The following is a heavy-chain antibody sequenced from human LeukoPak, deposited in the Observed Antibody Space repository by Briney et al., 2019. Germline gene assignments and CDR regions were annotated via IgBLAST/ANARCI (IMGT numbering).Heavy chain of an antibody. CDR2: TYYRYKWYN. CDR1: GDSFSSNSAA. J-gene: IGHJ4*02. Sequence: SQTLSLTCAVSGDSFSSNSAAWNWIRQSPSRGLEWLGRTYYRYKWYNDYAVSVKSRITINPDTSKNQFSLQLNSVPPEDTAVYYCARDPYSSSWTGGYFDYWGQGTLVTVSS. CDR3: ARDPYSSSWTGGYFDY. D-gene: IGHD6-13*01. V-gene: IGHV6-1*01.